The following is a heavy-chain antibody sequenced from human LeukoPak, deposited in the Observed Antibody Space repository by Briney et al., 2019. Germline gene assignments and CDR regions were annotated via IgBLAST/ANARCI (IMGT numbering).Heavy chain of an antibody. Sequence: GGSLRLSCAASGFTVSSNYMSWVRQAPGKGLEWVLVIYSGGSTYYADSVKGRFTISRDNSKNTLYLQMNSLRAEDTAVYYCARVTYYYDSSGYYIDYWGQGTLVTVSS. CDR2: IYSGGST. J-gene: IGHJ4*02. CDR3: ARVTYYYDSSGYYIDY. CDR1: GFTVSSNY. D-gene: IGHD3-22*01. V-gene: IGHV3-66*01.